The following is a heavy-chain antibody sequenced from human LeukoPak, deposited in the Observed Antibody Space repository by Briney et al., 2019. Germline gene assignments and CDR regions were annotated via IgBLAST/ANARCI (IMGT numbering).Heavy chain of an antibody. CDR2: IYYSGST. Sequence: SQTLSLTCTVSGGSISSGSYYWSWIRQHPGKGLEWIGYIYYSGSTYYNPSLKSRVTISVDTSKNQFSLKLSSVTAADTAVYYCARGLWDSTGFDYWGQGTLVTVSS. CDR3: ARGLWDSTGFDY. V-gene: IGHV4-31*03. J-gene: IGHJ4*02. CDR1: GGSISSGSYY. D-gene: IGHD2/OR15-2a*01.